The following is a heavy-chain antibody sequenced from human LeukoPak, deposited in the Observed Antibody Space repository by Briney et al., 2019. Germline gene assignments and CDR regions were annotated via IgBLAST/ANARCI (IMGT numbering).Heavy chain of an antibody. V-gene: IGHV1-18*01. D-gene: IGHD2-15*01. CDR2: INAYNGNT. J-gene: IGHJ6*02. CDR3: ARRCCSGGSCYSDGYYGMDV. Sequence: ASVKVSCKASGYTFTNYGFSWVRQAPGQGLEWMGWINAYNGNTNYAQKLQGRVTMTTDTSTNTAYMELRSLRSDDTAVYYCARRCCSGGSCYSDGYYGMDVWGQGTTVTVSS. CDR1: GYTFTNYG.